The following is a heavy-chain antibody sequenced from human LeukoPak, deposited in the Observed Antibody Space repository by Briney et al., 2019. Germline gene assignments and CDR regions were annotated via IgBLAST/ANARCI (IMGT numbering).Heavy chain of an antibody. Sequence: SETLSHTCSVSGGSISSYYWSWIRQPAGKGLEWIGRIYTSGSTNYNPSLKSRVTMSVDTSKNQFSLKLSSVTAADTAVYYCARDVSREGIAAAADAFDIWGQGTMVTVSS. CDR2: IYTSGST. V-gene: IGHV4-4*07. D-gene: IGHD6-13*01. CDR1: GGSISSYY. J-gene: IGHJ3*02. CDR3: ARDVSREGIAAAADAFDI.